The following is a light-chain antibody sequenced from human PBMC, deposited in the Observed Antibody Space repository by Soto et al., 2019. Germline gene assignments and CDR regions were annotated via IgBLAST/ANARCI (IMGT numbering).Light chain of an antibody. CDR1: QSVRSN. Sequence: EIVMTQSPDTLSVSPGERATLSCRASQSVRSNLAWYQQKPGQAPRLLIYGASTRATGFPARFSGSGSGTEFTLTIGSLQSEDFAVYYCQQYSDWPPWTFGQGTKV. J-gene: IGKJ1*01. V-gene: IGKV3-15*01. CDR3: QQYSDWPPWT. CDR2: GAS.